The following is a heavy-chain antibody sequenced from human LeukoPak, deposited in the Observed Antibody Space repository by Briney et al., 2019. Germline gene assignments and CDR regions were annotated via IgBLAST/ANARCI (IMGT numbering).Heavy chain of an antibody. CDR3: AKDSLSSRLRYFDY. J-gene: IGHJ4*02. D-gene: IGHD2/OR15-2a*01. Sequence: GGSLRLSCAASGFTFSSFWMHWVRQAPGKGLVWVSRINSDGSSTSYADSVKGRFTISRDNSKNTLFLQMNSLRAEDTAVYYCAKDSLSSRLRYFDYWGQGTLVTVSS. V-gene: IGHV3-74*01. CDR2: INSDGSST. CDR1: GFTFSSFW.